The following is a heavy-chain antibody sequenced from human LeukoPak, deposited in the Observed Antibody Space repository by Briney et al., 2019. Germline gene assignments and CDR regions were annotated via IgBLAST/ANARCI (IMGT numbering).Heavy chain of an antibody. D-gene: IGHD3-16*01. J-gene: IGHJ2*01. CDR1: GLTFSTYW. Sequence: GGSLRLSCTASGLTFSTYWIHWVRQAPGKGLVWVSQIKFDGSLASYADSVKGRFTILRDNAKNTLYLQMNSLGIEDTAVYYCVTGHYDSRMYFDLWGRGTLVTV. V-gene: IGHV3-74*01. CDR2: IKFDGSLA. CDR3: VTGHYDSRMYFDL.